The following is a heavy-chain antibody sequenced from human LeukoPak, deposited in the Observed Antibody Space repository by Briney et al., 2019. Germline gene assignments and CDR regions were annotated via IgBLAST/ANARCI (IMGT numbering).Heavy chain of an antibody. D-gene: IGHD3-10*01. V-gene: IGHV4-4*02. CDR1: GGSISSNNW. CDR3: ARRPRFGSGTSYYYYMDV. J-gene: IGHJ6*03. Sequence: SGTLSLTCDVFGGSISSNNWWSWVRQSPGKGLEWIGEIYHNGNTNYSPSLKSRVTILLDKSNNQASLKLSSITPADTAVYYCARRPRFGSGTSYYYYMDVWGKGTTVTVSS. CDR2: IYHNGNT.